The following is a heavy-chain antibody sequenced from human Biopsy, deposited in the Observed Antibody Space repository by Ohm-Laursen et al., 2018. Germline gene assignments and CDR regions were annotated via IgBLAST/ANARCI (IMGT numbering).Heavy chain of an antibody. CDR3: SLQSVAQMKNFDY. CDR2: ISPKSGDT. D-gene: IGHD6-19*01. CDR1: GFSLTGYY. V-gene: IGHV1-2*02. Sequence: SVNASRKVSGFSLTGYYIHWARQDPGQGLEWKGWISPKSGDTNYAHKFQGNITMTRDTSMSTAYMEMSRLRCDDTAVYYCSLQSVAQMKNFDYWGQGTLVTVSS. J-gene: IGHJ4*02.